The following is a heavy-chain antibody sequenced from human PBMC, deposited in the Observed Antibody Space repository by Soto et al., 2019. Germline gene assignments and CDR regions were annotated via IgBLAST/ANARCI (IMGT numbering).Heavy chain of an antibody. Sequence: PGESLKISCKGSGYSFTSYWIGWVRQMPGKGLEWMGIMYPGDSDTKYSPSFQGQVAIAADKSISTAYLQWSSLKASDTAMYYCARQTHYGIDYWGQGTLVTVSS. V-gene: IGHV5-51*01. D-gene: IGHD4-17*01. CDR2: MYPGDSDT. J-gene: IGHJ4*02. CDR1: GYSFTSYW. CDR3: ARQTHYGIDY.